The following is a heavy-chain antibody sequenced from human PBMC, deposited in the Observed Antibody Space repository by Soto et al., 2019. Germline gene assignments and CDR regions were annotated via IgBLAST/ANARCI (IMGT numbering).Heavy chain of an antibody. CDR2: ISASGGST. Sequence: AXGSLRLSCAASGFTFSNYAMTWVRQAPGKGLEWVSGISASGGSTYYADSVKGRVTISRDNSKNTVYLQMHSLRADDTAVYFCAKDRDYSDNWDPLDVWGQGTTVTVSS. CDR1: GFTFSNYA. V-gene: IGHV3-23*01. D-gene: IGHD1-1*01. CDR3: AKDRDYSDNWDPLDV. J-gene: IGHJ6*02.